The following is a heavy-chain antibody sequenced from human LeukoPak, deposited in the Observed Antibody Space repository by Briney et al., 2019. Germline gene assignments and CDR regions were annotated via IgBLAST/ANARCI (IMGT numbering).Heavy chain of an antibody. V-gene: IGHV3-74*01. J-gene: IGHJ4*02. CDR3: ARDRYSSSWESDY. CDR2: INSDGSST. CDR1: GFTFSSYW. Sequence: PGGSLRLSCAASGFTFSSYWMHWVRQAPGKGLVWVSRINSDGSSTSYADSVKGRFTISRDNSKNTLYLQMNSLRAEDTAVYYCARDRYSSSWESDYWGQGTLVTVSS. D-gene: IGHD6-13*01.